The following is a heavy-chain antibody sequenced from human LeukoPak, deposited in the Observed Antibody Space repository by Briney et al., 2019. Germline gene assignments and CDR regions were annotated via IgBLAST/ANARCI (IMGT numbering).Heavy chain of an antibody. CDR3: AKATGGYSS. D-gene: IGHD1-26*01. V-gene: IGHV3-9*01. J-gene: IGHJ5*02. Sequence: AGGSLRLSCAASGFTFDDYAMHWVRQAPGKGLEWVSGISWNSGSIGYADSVKGRFTISRDNAKNSLYLQMNSLRAEDTALYYCAKATGGYSSWGQGTLVIVSS. CDR2: ISWNSGSI. CDR1: GFTFDDYA.